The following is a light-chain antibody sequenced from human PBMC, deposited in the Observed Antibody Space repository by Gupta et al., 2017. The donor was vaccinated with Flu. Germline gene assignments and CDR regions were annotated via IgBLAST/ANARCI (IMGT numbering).Light chain of an antibody. J-gene: IGLJ3*02. V-gene: IGLV3-21*01. CDR3: VAWDSSSAQPWV. Sequence: KTARLTCGGRNIGAKIVHWFQQKPGQAPVLVLHDHSHRPSGSPERFSGSTSGIRATLTISRVESGDEADYYCVAWDSSSAQPWVFGGGTTLTVL. CDR1: NIGAKI. CDR2: DHS.